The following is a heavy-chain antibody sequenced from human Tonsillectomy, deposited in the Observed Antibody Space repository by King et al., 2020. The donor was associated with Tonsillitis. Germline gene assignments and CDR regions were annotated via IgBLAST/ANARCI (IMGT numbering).Heavy chain of an antibody. CDR3: ARRFWDSSGYSVDY. J-gene: IGHJ4*02. CDR2: ISSISSRYT. CDR1: GFTFSDDY. D-gene: IGHD3-22*01. Sequence: VQLVESGGGLVKPGGSLRLSCAASGFTFSDDYMSWIRQAPGKGLEWVSYISSISSRYTNYADAVNGRFTISRDNAKNSLYLQMNSLRAEDTAVYYCARRFWDSSGYSVDYWGQGTLVTVSS. V-gene: IGHV3-11*05.